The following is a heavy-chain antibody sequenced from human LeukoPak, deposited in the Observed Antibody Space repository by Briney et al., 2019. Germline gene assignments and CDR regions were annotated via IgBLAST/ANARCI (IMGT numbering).Heavy chain of an antibody. V-gene: IGHV3-74*01. CDR2: INPDGSTT. CDR1: RFTFNAYW. D-gene: IGHD3-10*01. CDR3: AKDHLRVLWFGELFDY. J-gene: IGHJ4*02. Sequence: QTGGSLRLSCAASRFTFNAYWMHWVRHAPGKGLVWVSLINPDGSTTIYADSVKGRFTISRDNSKNTLYLQMNSLRAEDTAVYYCAKDHLRVLWFGELFDYWGQGTLVTVSS.